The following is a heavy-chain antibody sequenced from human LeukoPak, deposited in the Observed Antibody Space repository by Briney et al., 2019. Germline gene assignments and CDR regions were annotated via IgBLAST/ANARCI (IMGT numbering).Heavy chain of an antibody. V-gene: IGHV3-48*03. D-gene: IGHD1-26*01. Sequence: PGGSLRLSCAASGFTFSSYEMNWVRQAPGKGLEWVSYISSSGSTIYYADSVKGRFTISRDNAKNSLYLQMNSLRAEDTAVYYCARIPQEVYSGSYSWGQGTLVTVSP. J-gene: IGHJ4*02. CDR2: ISSSGSTI. CDR3: ARIPQEVYSGSYS. CDR1: GFTFSSYE.